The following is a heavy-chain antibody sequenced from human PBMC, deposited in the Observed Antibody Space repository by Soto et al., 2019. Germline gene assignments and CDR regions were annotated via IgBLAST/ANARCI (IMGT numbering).Heavy chain of an antibody. CDR1: GFTLRSYA. V-gene: IGHV3-23*01. D-gene: IGHD5-18*01. CDR2: ISGSGGST. J-gene: IGHJ4*02. Sequence: GGSLRLSCAASGFTLRSYAMSWVRQAPGKGLEWVSAISGSGGSTYYADSVKGRFTISRDNSKNTLYLQINRLRAEQTAVSYCAKDMTSYSYGWYFDSWGQGTLVTVSS. CDR3: AKDMTSYSYGWYFDS.